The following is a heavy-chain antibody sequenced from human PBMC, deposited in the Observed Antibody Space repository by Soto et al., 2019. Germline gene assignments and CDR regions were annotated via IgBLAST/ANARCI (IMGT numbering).Heavy chain of an antibody. Sequence: QVQLVESGGGVVQPGRSLRLSCAASGFTFSSYGMHWVRQAPGKGLEWVAVISYDGSNKYYVDSVKGRFTISRDNSKNTLYLQMNSLRTEDTAVYYCARDCGYRSYWYFDLWGRGTLVTVSS. J-gene: IGHJ2*01. CDR2: ISYDGSNK. V-gene: IGHV3-30*03. CDR3: ARDCGYRSYWYFDL. CDR1: GFTFSSYG. D-gene: IGHD5-18*01.